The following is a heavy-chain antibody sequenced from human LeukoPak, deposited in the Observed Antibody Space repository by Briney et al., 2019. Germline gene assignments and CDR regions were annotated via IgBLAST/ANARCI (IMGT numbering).Heavy chain of an antibody. J-gene: IGHJ4*02. V-gene: IGHV4-4*07. Sequence: SETLSLTCTVSGGSISNYYWSWIRQPAGKGLEWIGRIYTSGSTNYNPSLKSRVTISVDTSKNQFSLKLSSVTAADTAVYYCARGRASYSSGWYGGEGYYFDYWGQGTLVTVSS. CDR2: IYTSGST. CDR3: ARGRASYSSGWYGGEGYYFDY. D-gene: IGHD6-19*01. CDR1: GGSISNYY.